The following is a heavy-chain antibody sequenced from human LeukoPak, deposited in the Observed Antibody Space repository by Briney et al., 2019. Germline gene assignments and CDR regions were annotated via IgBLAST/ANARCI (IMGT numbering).Heavy chain of an antibody. D-gene: IGHD2-2*01. CDR1: GGTFSNYG. J-gene: IGHJ3*02. Sequence: GASVKVSCKAYGGTFSNYGISWVRPPPGQGREWMGGIIPIFGTANYAQKFQGRVTITADESTSTAYMELSSLRSEDTAVHYCARYIVGVPAAIAAFDIWGQGTMVTVSS. CDR2: IIPIFGTA. V-gene: IGHV1-69*13. CDR3: ARYIVGVPAAIAAFDI.